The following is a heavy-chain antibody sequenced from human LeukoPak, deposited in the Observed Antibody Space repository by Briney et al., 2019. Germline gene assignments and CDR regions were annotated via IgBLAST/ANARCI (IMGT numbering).Heavy chain of an antibody. CDR1: GFTFSSYG. CDR3: ARGDPDYGDYVAFDY. D-gene: IGHD4-17*01. CDR2: IYSGGIT. Sequence: PGRSLRLSCAASGFTFSSYGMHWVRQAPGKGLEWVSVIYSGGITYYADSVKGRFTISRDNSKNTLYLQMKSLRAEDTAVYYCARGDPDYGDYVAFDYWGQGTLVTVSS. V-gene: IGHV3-66*01. J-gene: IGHJ4*02.